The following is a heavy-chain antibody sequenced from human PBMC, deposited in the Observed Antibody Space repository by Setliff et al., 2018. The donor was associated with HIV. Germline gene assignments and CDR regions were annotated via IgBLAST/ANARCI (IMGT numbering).Heavy chain of an antibody. Sequence: TLSLTCTVSGGSISSRSYYWSWLRQPAGKGLEWIGRIYSNGNTDYNPSLKSRVTISEDTSKNQFSLKVNSVTAADTAMYFCARGGPDYYDYPYFDSWGQGTLVTVSS. D-gene: IGHD3-22*01. CDR3: ARGGPDYYDYPYFDS. CDR2: IYSNGNT. CDR1: GGSISSRSYY. V-gene: IGHV4-61*02. J-gene: IGHJ4*02.